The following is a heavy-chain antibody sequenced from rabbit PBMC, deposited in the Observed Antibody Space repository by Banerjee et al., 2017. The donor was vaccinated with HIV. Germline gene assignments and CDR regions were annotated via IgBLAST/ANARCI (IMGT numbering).Heavy chain of an antibody. D-gene: IGHD4-2*01. J-gene: IGHJ4*01. Sequence: QEQLVESGGGLVQPGGSLKVSCKASGFDFSGYGVSWVRQAPGKGLEWIACIVAGSSGITYYASWAKGRFTISKTSSTTVTLQMTSLTDADTATYFCARSYGGTNRYFNLWGQGTLVTVS. CDR3: ARSYGGTNRYFNL. CDR1: GFDFSGYG. V-gene: IGHV1S45*01. CDR2: IVAGSSGIT.